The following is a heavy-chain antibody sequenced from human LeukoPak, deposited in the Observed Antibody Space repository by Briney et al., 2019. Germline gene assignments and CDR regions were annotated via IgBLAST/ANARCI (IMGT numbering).Heavy chain of an antibody. V-gene: IGHV4-59*01. Sequence: SETLSLTCTVSGGSISSYYWSWIRQPPGKGLEWIGYIYYSGSTNYNPSLKSRVTISIDTSKNQFSLKLSSVTAADTAVYYCARGRFDYYDTSGYYRPREYYYYYYYMDVWGKGTTVTISS. CDR1: GGSISSYY. D-gene: IGHD3-22*01. J-gene: IGHJ6*03. CDR2: IYYSGST. CDR3: ARGRFDYYDTSGYYRPREYYYYYYYMDV.